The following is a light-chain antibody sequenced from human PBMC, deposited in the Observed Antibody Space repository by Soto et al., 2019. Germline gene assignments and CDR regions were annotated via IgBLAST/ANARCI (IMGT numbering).Light chain of an antibody. J-gene: IGKJ1*01. V-gene: IGKV1-39*01. Sequence: IQMTQSPSSLSASVGDRVTITCRASQRISTYLNWYQHKPGKAPKLLIYAASSLQSGVPSRFSGSGVGTDFTLTISSLQPEDFAAYYCQQSYSTPWAFGQGTKVDIK. CDR3: QQSYSTPWA. CDR2: AAS. CDR1: QRISTY.